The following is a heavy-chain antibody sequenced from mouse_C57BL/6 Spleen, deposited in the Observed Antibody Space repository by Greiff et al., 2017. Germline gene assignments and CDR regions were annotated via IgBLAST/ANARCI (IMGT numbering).Heavy chain of an antibody. J-gene: IGHJ2*01. D-gene: IGHD6-1*01. V-gene: IGHV1-9*01. CDR2: ILPGSGST. Sequence: QVQLLQSGAELMKPGASVKLSCKATGYTFTGYWIEWVKQRPGHGLEWIGEILPGSGSTYYNEKFKGKATFTADTSSNTAYMQLSSLTTEDSAIYCCARNLWDYFDYWGQGTTLTVSS. CDR3: ARNLWDYFDY. CDR1: GYTFTGYW.